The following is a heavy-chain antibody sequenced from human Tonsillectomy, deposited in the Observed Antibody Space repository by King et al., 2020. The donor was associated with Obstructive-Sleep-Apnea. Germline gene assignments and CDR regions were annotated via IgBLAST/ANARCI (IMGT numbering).Heavy chain of an antibody. CDR1: GFTFDDYA. V-gene: IGHV3-9*01. CDR2: ISWNSGSI. CDR3: VKVRNSGWYVDYFDY. D-gene: IGHD6-19*01. Sequence: VQLVESGGGLVQPGRSLRLSCAASGFTFDDYAMHWVRQAPGKGLEWVSGISWNSGSIGYADSVKGRFTISRDNAKNSLYLQMKSLRAEDTAFYYCVKVRNSGWYVDYFDYWGQGPLFTVSS. J-gene: IGHJ4*02.